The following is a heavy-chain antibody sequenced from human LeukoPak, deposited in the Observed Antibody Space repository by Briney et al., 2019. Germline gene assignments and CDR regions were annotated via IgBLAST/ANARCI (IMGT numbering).Heavy chain of an antibody. D-gene: IGHD6-6*01. V-gene: IGHV1-69*04. CDR2: IIPILGIA. CDR1: GGTFNSYA. J-gene: IGHJ5*02. Sequence: SVKVSCKASGGTFNSYAISWVRQAPGQGLEWMGRIIPILGIANYAQKFQGRVTITADKSTSTVYMELSSLRSEDTAVYYCARDGSIAAPINWFDPWGQGTLVTVSS. CDR3: ARDGSIAAPINWFDP.